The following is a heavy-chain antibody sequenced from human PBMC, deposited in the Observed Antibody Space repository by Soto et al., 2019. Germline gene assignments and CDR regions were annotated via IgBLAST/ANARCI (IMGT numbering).Heavy chain of an antibody. Sequence: QVQLVQSGAEVKKPGSSVKVSCKTSGVSFNNNGIGWVRQAPGHGLEWMGGVSPPFRTSNYARKFQGRISITADASTGTVNVELSSLTSDDTAQYYCAKVLYYGAGSYSPYGMDVWGQGTTVTVSS. CDR3: AKVLYYGAGSYSPYGMDV. CDR1: GVSFNNNG. V-gene: IGHV1-69*01. CDR2: VSPPFRTS. J-gene: IGHJ6*02. D-gene: IGHD3-10*01.